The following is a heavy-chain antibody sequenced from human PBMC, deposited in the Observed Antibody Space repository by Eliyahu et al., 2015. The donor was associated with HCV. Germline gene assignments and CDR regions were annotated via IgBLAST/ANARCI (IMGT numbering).Heavy chain of an antibody. Sequence: QVQLQQWGAGLLKPSETLSLTCAVYGGSFSGYYWSWIRQPPGKGLEWIGEINHSGSTNYNPSLKSRVTISVDTSKNQFSLKLSSVTAADTAVYYCARGLSDEAATGSYYYYGMDVWGQGTTVTVSS. CDR3: ARGLSDEAATGSYYYYGMDV. CDR2: INHSGST. J-gene: IGHJ6*02. V-gene: IGHV4-34*01. CDR1: GGSFSGYY. D-gene: IGHD2-15*01.